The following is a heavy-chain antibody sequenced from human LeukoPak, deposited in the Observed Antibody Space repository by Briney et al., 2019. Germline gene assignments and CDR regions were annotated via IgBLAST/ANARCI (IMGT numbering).Heavy chain of an antibody. D-gene: IGHD2-2*01. Sequence: SETLSLTCAVYGGSFSGYYWSWIRQPPGKGLEWIGEINHSGSTNYNPSLKSRVTISADTSKNQFSLKLSSVTAADTAAYYCARGDIVVVPAAIYYYYYMDVWGKGTTVTVSS. CDR1: GGSFSGYY. V-gene: IGHV4-34*01. J-gene: IGHJ6*03. CDR2: INHSGST. CDR3: ARGDIVVVPAAIYYYYYMDV.